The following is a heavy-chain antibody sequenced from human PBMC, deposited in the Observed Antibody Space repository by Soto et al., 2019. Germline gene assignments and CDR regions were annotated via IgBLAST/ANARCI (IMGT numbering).Heavy chain of an antibody. D-gene: IGHD3-22*01. Sequence: PETLSLTCTLSGGSVSSGSNYWSWIRQPQGTGLEWIGYIYYSGSTNYNPSLKSRVTISVDTSKNQFSLKLSSVTAADTAVYYCARVKYYYDSSGYTWFDPWGQGTLVTVSS. J-gene: IGHJ5*02. CDR2: IYYSGST. V-gene: IGHV4-61*01. CDR1: GGSVSSGSNY. CDR3: ARVKYYYDSSGYTWFDP.